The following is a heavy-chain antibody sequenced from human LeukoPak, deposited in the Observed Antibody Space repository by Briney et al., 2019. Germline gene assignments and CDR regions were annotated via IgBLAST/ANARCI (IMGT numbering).Heavy chain of an antibody. D-gene: IGHD5-12*01. Sequence: ASVKVSCKAFGYTFINYGISWVRQAPGQGLEWMGWISAYNGNTNYGQKLQGRVTMTTDTSTSTAYMELSSLRSEDTAVYYCATATDIVATPRGYDYWGQGTLVTVSS. J-gene: IGHJ4*02. CDR3: ATATDIVATPRGYDY. V-gene: IGHV1-18*01. CDR2: ISAYNGNT. CDR1: GYTFINYG.